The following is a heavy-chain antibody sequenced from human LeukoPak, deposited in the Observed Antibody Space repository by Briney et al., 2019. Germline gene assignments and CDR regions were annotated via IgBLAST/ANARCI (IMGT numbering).Heavy chain of an antibody. CDR1: GFTFSSYG. CDR3: TRVAVDIVVVVAATRLAAFDI. Sequence: GRSLSLSCAASGFTFSSYGMHWVRQAPGKGLEWVAVIWYDGSNKYYADSVKGRFTISRDNSKNTLYLQMNSLRAEDTAVYYCTRVAVDIVVVVAATRLAAFDIWGQGTMVTVSS. J-gene: IGHJ3*02. V-gene: IGHV3-33*01. CDR2: IWYDGSNK. D-gene: IGHD2-15*01.